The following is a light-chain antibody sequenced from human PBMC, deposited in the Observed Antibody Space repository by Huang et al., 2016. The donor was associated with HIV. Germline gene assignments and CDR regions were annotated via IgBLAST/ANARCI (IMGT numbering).Light chain of an antibody. CDR2: DAS. CDR1: QSVDNY. J-gene: IGKJ1*01. Sequence: EIVLTQSPATLSLSPGDKATLSCRASQSVDNYLAWYQQKPGQAPRLLIYDASNRATGISARFSGSGSETDFTLTISSLEPEDFAVYYCQHRSTWPMTFGQGTKVGIK. CDR3: QHRSTWPMT. V-gene: IGKV3-11*01.